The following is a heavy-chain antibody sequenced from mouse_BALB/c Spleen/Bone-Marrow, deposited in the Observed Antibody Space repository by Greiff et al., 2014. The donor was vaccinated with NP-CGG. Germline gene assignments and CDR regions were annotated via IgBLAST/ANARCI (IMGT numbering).Heavy chain of an antibody. CDR1: GFDLSRYW. V-gene: IGHV4-1*02. J-gene: IGHJ3*01. D-gene: IGHD2-3*01. CDR2: INPDSSTI. Sequence: VQLKDSGGGLVQPGGSLKLSCAASGFDLSRYWMSWVRQAPGKGLEWIGEINPDSSTINYTPSLKDKFIISRDNAKNTPYLQMSKVRSEDTALYYCARCGYYSWFAYWGQGTLVTVSA. CDR3: ARCGYYSWFAY.